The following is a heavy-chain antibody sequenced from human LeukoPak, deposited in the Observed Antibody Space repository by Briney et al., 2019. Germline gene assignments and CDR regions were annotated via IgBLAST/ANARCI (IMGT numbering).Heavy chain of an antibody. CDR2: IIPIFGAA. V-gene: IGHV1-69*05. J-gene: IGHJ4*02. D-gene: IGHD3-10*01. CDR1: GGTFSSYA. Sequence: SVKVSCKASGGTFSSYAISWVRQAPGQGLEWMGRIIPIFGAANYAQKFQGRVTITTDESTSTAYMELSSLRSEDTAVYYCARDQAYYGSGSYYHFDYWGQGTLVTVSS. CDR3: ARDQAYYGSGSYYHFDY.